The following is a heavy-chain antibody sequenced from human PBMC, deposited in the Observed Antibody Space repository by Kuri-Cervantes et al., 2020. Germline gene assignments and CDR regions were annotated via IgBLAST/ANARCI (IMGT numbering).Heavy chain of an antibody. Sequence: GGSLRLSCEASGFTFRTYTMIWVRQAPGEGLEWVSYISSSSSFIFYADSVKGRFTISRDNAKNSLYLQMSSLRAEDTAVYYCARGVSSWLDYYYYYYMDVWGKGTTVTVSS. V-gene: IGHV3-48*01. D-gene: IGHD6-13*01. CDR2: ISSSSSFI. CDR3: ARGVSSWLDYYYYYYMDV. J-gene: IGHJ6*03. CDR1: GFTFRTYT.